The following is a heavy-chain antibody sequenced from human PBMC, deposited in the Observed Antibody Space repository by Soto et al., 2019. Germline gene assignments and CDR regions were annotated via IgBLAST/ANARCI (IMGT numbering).Heavy chain of an antibody. J-gene: IGHJ6*02. CDR2: IIPIFGTA. Sequence: SVKVSCKASGGTFSSYAISWVRQAPGQGLEWMGGIIPIFGTANYAQKFQGRVTITADESTSTAYMELSSLRSEDTAVYYCARDRYSSSSSYYYYGMDVWGQGTTVTVSS. V-gene: IGHV1-69*13. CDR1: GGTFSSYA. CDR3: ARDRYSSSSSYYYYGMDV. D-gene: IGHD6-6*01.